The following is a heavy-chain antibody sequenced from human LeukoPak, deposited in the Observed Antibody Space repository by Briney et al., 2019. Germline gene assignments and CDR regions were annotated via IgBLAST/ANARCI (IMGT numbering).Heavy chain of an antibody. J-gene: IGHJ4*02. D-gene: IGHD2-2*01. V-gene: IGHV3-53*01. CDR3: ASLRLGYCSSSSCSDSDY. CDR2: IYSGGST. CDR1: GFTVSSNY. Sequence: GGSLRLSCAASGFTVSSNYMSWVRQAPGKGLEWVSVIYSGGSTYYADSVKGRFTVSRDNSKNTLYLQMNSLRAEDTAVYYCASLRLGYCSSSSCSDSDYWGQGTLVTVSS.